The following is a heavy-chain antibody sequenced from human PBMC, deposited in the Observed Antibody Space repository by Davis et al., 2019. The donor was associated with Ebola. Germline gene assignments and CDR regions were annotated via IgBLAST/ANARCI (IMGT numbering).Heavy chain of an antibody. CDR2: IYYSGST. Sequence: SETLSLTCTVSGGSISSYYWSWIRQPPGKGLEWTGSIYYSGSTNYNPSLKSRVTISVDTSKNQFFLKLSSVTVADTAVYYCARFAVAGLYGMDVWGQGTTVTVSS. V-gene: IGHV4-59*01. D-gene: IGHD6-19*01. CDR3: ARFAVAGLYGMDV. CDR1: GGSISSYY. J-gene: IGHJ6*02.